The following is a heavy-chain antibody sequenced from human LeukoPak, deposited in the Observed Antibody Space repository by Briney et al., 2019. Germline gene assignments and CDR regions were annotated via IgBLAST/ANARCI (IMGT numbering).Heavy chain of an antibody. CDR2: INLNNGGT. V-gene: IGHV1-2*02. Sequence: ASVKVSCKASGYTFTAYYMHWVRQAPRQGLEWMGWINLNNGGTNYAQKFQGRVTMTRDTSISTAYMELSRLRSDDTAVYYCARGGGYCSGGSCYVFYYAMDVWGQGTTVTVSS. CDR3: ARGGGYCSGGSCYVFYYAMDV. J-gene: IGHJ6*02. CDR1: GYTFTAYY. D-gene: IGHD2-15*01.